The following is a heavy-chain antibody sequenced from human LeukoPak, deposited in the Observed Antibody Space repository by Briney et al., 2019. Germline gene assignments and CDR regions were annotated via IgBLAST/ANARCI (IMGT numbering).Heavy chain of an antibody. CDR1: GFTFSSYS. Sequence: PGGSLRLSCAASGFTFSSYSMNWVRQAPGKGLEWVSSISSSSSYIYYADSVKGRFTISRDNAKNSLYLQMNSLRAEDTAVYYWARDMRGQWLDLKAFDIWGQGTMVTVSS. J-gene: IGHJ3*02. D-gene: IGHD6-19*01. CDR3: ARDMRGQWLDLKAFDI. V-gene: IGHV3-21*01. CDR2: ISSSSSYI.